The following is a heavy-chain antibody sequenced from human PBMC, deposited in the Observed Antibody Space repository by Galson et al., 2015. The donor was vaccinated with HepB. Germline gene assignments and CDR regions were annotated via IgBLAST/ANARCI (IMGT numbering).Heavy chain of an antibody. V-gene: IGHV3-48*04. Sequence: SLRLSCAASGFTFSSYSMNWVRQAPGKGLEWVSYISSSSSTIYYADSVKGRFTISRDNAKNSLYLQMNSLRAEDTAVYYCARLLLASGDSDDAFDIWGQGTMVTVSS. D-gene: IGHD4-17*01. CDR1: GFTFSSYS. CDR2: ISSSSSTI. CDR3: ARLLLASGDSDDAFDI. J-gene: IGHJ3*02.